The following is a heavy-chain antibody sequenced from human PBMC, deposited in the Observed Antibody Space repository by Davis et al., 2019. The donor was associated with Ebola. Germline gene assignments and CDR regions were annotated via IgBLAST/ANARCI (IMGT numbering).Heavy chain of an antibody. Sequence: SLKISCAASGFTFDDYAMHWVRQAPGKGLEWVSGISWNSGSIGYADSVKGRFTISRDNAKNSLYLQMNSLRAEDTAVYYCAKGAYCSGGSCHEAYYYYGMDVWGKGTTVTVSS. CDR2: ISWNSGSI. J-gene: IGHJ6*04. CDR3: AKGAYCSGGSCHEAYYYYGMDV. CDR1: GFTFDDYA. V-gene: IGHV3-9*01. D-gene: IGHD2-15*01.